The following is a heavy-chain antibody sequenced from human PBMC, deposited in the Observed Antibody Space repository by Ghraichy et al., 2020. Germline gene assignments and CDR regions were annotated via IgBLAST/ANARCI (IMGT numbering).Heavy chain of an antibody. CDR3: AKRYYYDSSGYYNDAFDI. CDR2: ISGSGGST. V-gene: IGHV3-23*01. J-gene: IGHJ3*02. CDR1: GFTFSSYA. Sequence: GGSLRLSCAASGFTFSSYAMSWVRQAPGKGLEWVSAISGSGGSTYYADSVKGRFTISRDNSKNTLYLQMNSLRAEDTAVYYCAKRYYYDSSGYYNDAFDIWGQGTMGTVSS. D-gene: IGHD3-22*01.